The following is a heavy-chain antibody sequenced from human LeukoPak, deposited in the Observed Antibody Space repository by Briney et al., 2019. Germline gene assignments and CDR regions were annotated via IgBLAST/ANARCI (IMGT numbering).Heavy chain of an antibody. CDR2: MNPNSGNT. CDR3: GRDAQYYGSGVFDY. J-gene: IGHJ4*02. Sequence: ASVKVSCKASGYTFTSYDINWVRQATGQGLEWMGWMNPNSGNTGYTQKFQGRATMTRNTSISTAYMELSSLRSEDTAVYYCGRDAQYYGSGVFDYWGQGTLVTVSS. CDR1: GYTFTSYD. V-gene: IGHV1-8*01. D-gene: IGHD3-10*01.